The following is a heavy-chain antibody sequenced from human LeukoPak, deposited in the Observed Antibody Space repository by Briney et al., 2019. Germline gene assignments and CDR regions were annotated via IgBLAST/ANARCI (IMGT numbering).Heavy chain of an antibody. J-gene: IGHJ3*02. V-gene: IGHV4-31*03. Sequence: SETLSLTCTVSGGSISSGDYYWSWIRQHPGKGLEWIGYIYYSGSTYYNPSLKSRVTISVDTSKDQFSLKLSSVTAADTAVYYCATYSPITMIVVGDAFDIWGQGTMVTVSS. CDR3: ATYSPITMIVVGDAFDI. D-gene: IGHD3-22*01. CDR2: IYYSGST. CDR1: GGSISSGDYY.